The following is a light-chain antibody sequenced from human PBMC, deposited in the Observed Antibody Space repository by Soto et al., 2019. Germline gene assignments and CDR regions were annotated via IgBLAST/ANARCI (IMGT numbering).Light chain of an antibody. CDR2: EGS. CDR1: SSDVGSYNL. J-gene: IGLJ3*02. Sequence: QSALTQPASVSGSPGQSITISCTGTSSDVGSYNLVSWYQQHPGKAPKLMIYEGSKRPSRVSNRFSGFKSGNTASLTISGLQAEDEADYYCCSYAGSRVFGGGTKLTV. V-gene: IGLV2-23*01. CDR3: CSYAGSRV.